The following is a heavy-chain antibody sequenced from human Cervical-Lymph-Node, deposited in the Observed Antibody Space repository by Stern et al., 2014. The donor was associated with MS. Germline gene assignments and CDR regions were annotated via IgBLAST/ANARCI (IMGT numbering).Heavy chain of an antibody. CDR3: AKSKSSAYYESSAS. Sequence: VQLVESGGGVVQPGRSLRLSCAASGFTFSNYGMHWVRQAPGKGLEWLAVIWYDGNKKYYADSVKGRFTISRDNSKNTLFLQMSSLRAEDTAIYYCAKSKSSAYYESSASWGQGTLVTVSS. V-gene: IGHV3-33*06. CDR2: IWYDGNKK. D-gene: IGHD3-22*01. J-gene: IGHJ5*02. CDR1: GFTFSNYG.